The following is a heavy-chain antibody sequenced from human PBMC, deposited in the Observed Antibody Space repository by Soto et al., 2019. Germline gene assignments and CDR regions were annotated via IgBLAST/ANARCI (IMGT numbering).Heavy chain of an antibody. J-gene: IGHJ6*02. Sequence: EVQLLESGGGLVQPGGSLRLSCAASGFTFSSYAMSWVRQAPGKGLEWVSAISGSGGSTYYADSVKGRFTISRDNSKNTLYLQMNSLRAEDTAVYYCAKGYYDFWSGYYPTYYYYCMDVGGQGTTVTVSS. CDR3: AKGYYDFWSGYYPTYYYYCMDV. V-gene: IGHV3-23*01. CDR2: ISGSGGST. CDR1: GFTFSSYA. D-gene: IGHD3-3*01.